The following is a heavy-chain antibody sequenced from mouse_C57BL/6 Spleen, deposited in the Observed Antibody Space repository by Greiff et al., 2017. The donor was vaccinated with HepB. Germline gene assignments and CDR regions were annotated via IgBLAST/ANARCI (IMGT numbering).Heavy chain of an antibody. V-gene: IGHV1-53*01. CDR3: TRKRGYDYDEGYAMDY. Sequence: VQLQQPGTELVKPGASVKLSCKASGYTFTSYWMHWVKQRPGQGLEWIGNINPSNGGTNYNEKFKSKATLTVDKSSSTAYMQLSSLTSEDSAVYYCTRKRGYDYDEGYAMDYWGQGTSVTVSS. J-gene: IGHJ4*01. CDR2: INPSNGGT. D-gene: IGHD2-4*01. CDR1: GYTFTSYW.